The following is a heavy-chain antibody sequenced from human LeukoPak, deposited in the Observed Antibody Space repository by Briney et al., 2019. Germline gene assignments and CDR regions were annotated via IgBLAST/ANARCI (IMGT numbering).Heavy chain of an antibody. CDR1: GFTFSNYA. D-gene: IGHD4-17*01. CDR3: AKNYGTSRPFYDY. V-gene: IGHV3-23*01. CDR2: ISGEGIYT. J-gene: IGHJ4*02. Sequence: GGSLRLSCAASGFTFSNYAVTWVRQAPGKGLQWVSAISGEGIYTYYIDSVKGRFTTSRDNSKNTLFLQMNSLRADDTAVYYCAKNYGTSRPFYDYWGQGIVVTVSS.